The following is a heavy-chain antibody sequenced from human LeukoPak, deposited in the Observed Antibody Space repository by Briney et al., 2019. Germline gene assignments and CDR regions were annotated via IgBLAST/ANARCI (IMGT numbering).Heavy chain of an antibody. V-gene: IGHV4-4*07. Sequence: PSETLSLTCTVSGGSISSYYWSWIRQPAGKGLEWIGRIYTSGSTNYNPSLKSRVTISVDTSKNQFSLKLSSVTAADTAVYYCAREVVVTANSYYFDYWGQGTLVTVSS. CDR3: AREVVVTANSYYFDY. CDR2: IYTSGST. J-gene: IGHJ4*02. D-gene: IGHD2-21*02. CDR1: GGSISSYY.